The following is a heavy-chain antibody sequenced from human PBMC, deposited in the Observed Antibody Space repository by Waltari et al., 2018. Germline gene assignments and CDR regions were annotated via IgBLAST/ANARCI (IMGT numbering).Heavy chain of an antibody. V-gene: IGHV3-30*02. D-gene: IGHD3-10*01. CDR3: AKEWVRAFDI. CDR1: GFTFSSYG. Sequence: QVQLVDSGGGVFQPGWSLRLSCSASGFTFSSYGMHWVRQAPGKGLEWVAFIRYDGSNKYYADSVKGRFTISRDNSKNTLYLQMNSLRAEDTAVYYCAKEWVRAFDIWGQGTMVTVSS. CDR2: IRYDGSNK. J-gene: IGHJ3*02.